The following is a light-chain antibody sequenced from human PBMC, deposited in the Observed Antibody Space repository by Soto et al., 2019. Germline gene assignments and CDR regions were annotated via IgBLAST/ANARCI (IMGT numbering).Light chain of an antibody. CDR2: DAS. Sequence: DIQMTQSPSTLSASVGDRVTMTCRASQSMNDWLAWYQQKPGKAPKVLIYDASSLQSGVPSRFSGSGSGTEFTLTIDSLQPDDVATYYCLRYNAFSQTFGQGTKVEI. CDR3: LRYNAFSQT. CDR1: QSMNDW. J-gene: IGKJ1*01. V-gene: IGKV1-5*01.